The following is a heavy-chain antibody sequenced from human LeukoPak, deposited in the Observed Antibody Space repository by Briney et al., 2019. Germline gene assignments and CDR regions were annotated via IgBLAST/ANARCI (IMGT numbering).Heavy chain of an antibody. CDR3: ARRAVDNSYYYYMDV. J-gene: IGHJ6*03. V-gene: IGHV1-8*01. D-gene: IGHD6-19*01. Sequence: ASVKVSCKASGYTFTSYDINWVRQAAGQGLEWMGWMNPKSGNTGYAQRFQGRVTITRNTSISTAYMEVSSLRYEDTAVYYCARRAVDNSYYYYMDVWGKGTTVTVSS. CDR2: MNPKSGNT. CDR1: GYTFTSYD.